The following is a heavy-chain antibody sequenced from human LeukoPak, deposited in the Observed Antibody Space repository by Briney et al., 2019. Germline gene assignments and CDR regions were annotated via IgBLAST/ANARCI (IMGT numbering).Heavy chain of an antibody. CDR2: ISYDGSNK. V-gene: IGHV3-30-3*01. CDR1: GFTFSSYA. D-gene: IGHD5-24*01. J-gene: IGHJ6*02. CDR3: AKDRRYNRGQYDTSDSSRRGLYYGMDV. Sequence: GGSLRLSCAASGFTFSSYAMHWVRQAPGKGLEWVAVISYDGSNKYYADSVKGRFTISRDNSKNTLYLQMNSLRAEDTALYYCAKDRRYNRGQYDTSDSSRRGLYYGMDVWGQGTTVTVSS.